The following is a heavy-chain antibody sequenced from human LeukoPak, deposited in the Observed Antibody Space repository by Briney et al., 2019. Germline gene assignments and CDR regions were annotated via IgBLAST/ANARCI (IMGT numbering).Heavy chain of an antibody. V-gene: IGHV3-30*02. CDR1: GFTFSLYA. CDR2: TRFDGSNK. Sequence: PGGSLRLPCAASGFTFSLYAMHWVRQAPGKGLEWVAFTRFDGSNKYYADSVKGRFTISRDNSKNTLYLQMNSLRAEDTAVYFCAKSTIVGATVDAFDFWGQGTMVTVSS. CDR3: AKSTIVGATVDAFDF. D-gene: IGHD1-26*01. J-gene: IGHJ3*01.